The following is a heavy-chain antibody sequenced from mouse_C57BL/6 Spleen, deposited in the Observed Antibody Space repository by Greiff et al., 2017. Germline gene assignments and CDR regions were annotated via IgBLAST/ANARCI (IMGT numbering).Heavy chain of an antibody. J-gene: IGHJ4*01. CDR2: ISSGSSTI. CDR3: SRPHYYCSYYAMDY. D-gene: IGHD1-1*01. V-gene: IGHV5-17*01. Sequence: EVKVVESGGGLVKPGGSLKLSCAVSGFTFSDYGMHWVRKAPEMGLEWVAYISSGSSTIYYADTVKDRFTISRDNAKNNLFLLMTSMRSEDTAMYYGSRPHYYCSYYAMDYWCQGTSVTVSS. CDR1: GFTFSDYG.